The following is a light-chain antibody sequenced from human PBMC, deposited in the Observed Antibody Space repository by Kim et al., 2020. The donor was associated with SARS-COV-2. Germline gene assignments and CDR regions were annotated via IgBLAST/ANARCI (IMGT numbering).Light chain of an antibody. CDR3: QHRGPAVWT. J-gene: IGKJ1*01. V-gene: IGKV3-20*02. CDR1: QSGGRTG. CDR2: GTS. Sequence: SPGDGVSVSCRARQSGGRTGLVGYQQKVAQAPTILVYGTSSRATGIPEKFIGGGSGTEFTLPISRREPEDVAVYYCQHRGPAVWTFGQGTKVDIK.